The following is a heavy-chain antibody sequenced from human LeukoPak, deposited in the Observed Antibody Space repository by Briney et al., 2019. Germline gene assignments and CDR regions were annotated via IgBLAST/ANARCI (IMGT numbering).Heavy chain of an antibody. D-gene: IGHD3-22*01. CDR1: GYSISSGYY. Sequence: SETLSLTCAVSGYSISSGYYWAWIRQPPGKGLEWIGSIYHSGSTYYNPSLKSRVPISVDTSKNQFSLKVSSVTAADTAVYYCARNRGYYDSSGYYAVDYWGQGTLVTVSS. V-gene: IGHV4-38-2*01. J-gene: IGHJ4*02. CDR2: IYHSGST. CDR3: ARNRGYYDSSGYYAVDY.